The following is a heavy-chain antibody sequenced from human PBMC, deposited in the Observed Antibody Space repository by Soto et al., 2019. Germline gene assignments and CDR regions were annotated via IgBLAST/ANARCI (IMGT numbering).Heavy chain of an antibody. CDR3: AKDGGPGIDYYYGMDV. CDR1: GFTFSNYA. D-gene: IGHD3-16*01. J-gene: IGHJ6*02. CDR2: ISFDRSKK. V-gene: IGHV3-30-3*01. Sequence: QVQLVQSGGGVVQPGRSLRLSCAASGFTFSNYAMHWVRQAPGKGLEWVAVISFDRSKKYYADSVKGRFTISRDNSDNTVFLEMNSLRGEDTAEYYCAKDGGPGIDYYYGMDVWGQGTTVTVSS.